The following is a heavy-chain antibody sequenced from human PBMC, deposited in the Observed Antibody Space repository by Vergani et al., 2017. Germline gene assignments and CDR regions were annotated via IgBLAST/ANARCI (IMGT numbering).Heavy chain of an antibody. J-gene: IGHJ6*03. Sequence: QVQLVQSGAEVKKPGSSVKVSCKASGGTFSSYAISWVRQAPGQGLEWMGGIIPIFGTANYAQKFQGRVTITADESTSTAYMELSSLRSEDTAVYYCARVREGEGGSFTYYYYYYXMDVWGKGTTVTVSS. CDR3: ARVREGEGGSFTYYYYYYXMDV. V-gene: IGHV1-69*01. CDR2: IIPIFGTA. CDR1: GGTFSSYA. D-gene: IGHD2-15*01.